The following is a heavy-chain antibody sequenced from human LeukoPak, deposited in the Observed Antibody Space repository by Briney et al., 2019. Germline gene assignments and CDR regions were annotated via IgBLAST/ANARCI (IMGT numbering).Heavy chain of an antibody. CDR1: GFTYSNDW. J-gene: IGHJ5*02. D-gene: IGHD4-23*01. V-gene: IGHV3-74*01. Sequence: GGSLRLSCVGSGFTYSNDWMHWVRQAPGKGPVWVSRINPDGTTTDYADSVKGRFTISIDNAKNLLYLQMNGLRADDTAVYYCAKVLSGNTADRWGQGTLATVSS. CDR3: AKVLSGNTADR. CDR2: INPDGTTT.